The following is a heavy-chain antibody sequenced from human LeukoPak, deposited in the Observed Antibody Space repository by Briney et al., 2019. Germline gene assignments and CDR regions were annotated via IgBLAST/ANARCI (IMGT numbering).Heavy chain of an antibody. CDR2: ISAYNGNT. CDR1: GYTFTSYG. V-gene: IGHV1-18*01. Sequence: ASVKVSCKASGYTFTSYGISWARQAPGQGLEWMGWISAYNGNTNYAQKLQGRVTMTTDTSTSTAYMELRSLRSDDTAVYYCARDVSSGYTTYFDYWGQGTLVTVSS. CDR3: ARDVSSGYTTYFDY. J-gene: IGHJ4*02. D-gene: IGHD3-22*01.